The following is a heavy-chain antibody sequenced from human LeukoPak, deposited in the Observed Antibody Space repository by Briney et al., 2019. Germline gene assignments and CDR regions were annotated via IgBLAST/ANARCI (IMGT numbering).Heavy chain of an antibody. V-gene: IGHV4-34*01. D-gene: IGHD3-10*01. J-gene: IGHJ6*02. CDR1: GGSFSGYY. CDR3: ARATMVRGVIIIPRYYYYGMDV. CDR2: INHSGST. Sequence: SETLSLTCAVYGGSFSGYYWSWIRQPPGKGLEWIGEINHSGSTNYNPSLKSRVTISVDTSKNQFSLKLSSVTAADTAVYYCARATMVRGVIIIPRYYYYGMDVWGQGTTVTVSS.